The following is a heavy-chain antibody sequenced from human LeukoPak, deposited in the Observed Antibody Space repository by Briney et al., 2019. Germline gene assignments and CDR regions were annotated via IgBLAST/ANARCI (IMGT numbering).Heavy chain of an antibody. CDR3: ARDFGRYRNNCFDY. CDR1: GYTFTGYY. Sequence: ASVKVSCKASGYTFTGYYMHWVRQAPGQGLEWMGWINPNSGGTNYAQKFQGRVTMTRDTSISTAYMELSRLRSDDTAVYYCARDFGRYRNNCFDYWGQGTLVTVSS. CDR2: INPNSGGT. D-gene: IGHD1-26*01. J-gene: IGHJ4*02. V-gene: IGHV1-2*02.